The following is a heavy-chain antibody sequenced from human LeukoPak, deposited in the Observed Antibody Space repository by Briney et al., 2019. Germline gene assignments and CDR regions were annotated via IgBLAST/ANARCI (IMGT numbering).Heavy chain of an antibody. Sequence: ASVKVSCKASGYTFTGYYVQWVRQAPGQGLEWMGWINPNSGGAHYAQKFQGRVTMTSDTSINTAYMELSRLGSDDTAVYYCARRSDGIPGPGYFDYWGQGTLVTVSS. J-gene: IGHJ4*02. CDR2: INPNSGGA. D-gene: IGHD2-21*01. V-gene: IGHV1-2*02. CDR1: GYTFTGYY. CDR3: ARRSDGIPGPGYFDY.